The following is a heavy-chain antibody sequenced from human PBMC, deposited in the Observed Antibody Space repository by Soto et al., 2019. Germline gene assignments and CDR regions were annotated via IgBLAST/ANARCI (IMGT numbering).Heavy chain of an antibody. CDR1: GFTFSSYA. CDR3: AKGFCSGTSCYSPFDY. Sequence: GGSLRLSCAASGFTFSSYAMSWVRQAPGKGLEWVSAISGSGGSTYYADSVKGRFTISRDNSKNKLDLQMNSLRAEDTAVFYCAKGFCSGTSCYSPFDYWGQGTLVTVSS. CDR2: ISGSGGST. J-gene: IGHJ4*02. V-gene: IGHV3-23*01. D-gene: IGHD2-2*01.